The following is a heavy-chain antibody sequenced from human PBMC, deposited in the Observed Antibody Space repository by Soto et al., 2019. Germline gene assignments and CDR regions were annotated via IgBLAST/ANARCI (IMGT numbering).Heavy chain of an antibody. Sequence: GGSLRLSCVFSGFTFSTYTMNWVRQAPGEGLESVSSINGRSNYVYYADSVKGRFTISRDNAKNSLYLQMNRLRAEDTAIYYCAREDGVVGSSSAFDHWGLGTLVTVSS. V-gene: IGHV3-21*01. CDR3: AREDGVVGSSSAFDH. D-gene: IGHD1-26*01. CDR1: GFTFSTYT. CDR2: INGRSNYV. J-gene: IGHJ4*02.